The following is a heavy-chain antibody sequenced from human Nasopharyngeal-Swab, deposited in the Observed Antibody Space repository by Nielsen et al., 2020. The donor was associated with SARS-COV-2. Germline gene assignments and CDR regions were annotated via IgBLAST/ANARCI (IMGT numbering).Heavy chain of an antibody. CDR3: AKDLTRGDYVTSNAFDM. D-gene: IGHD3-10*02. CDR1: GFPFDDYA. Sequence: SLKISCAASGFPFDDYAMDLYRQAPGKGLGWGSGIGWNGGSIAYADSVKGRFTISRDNAKNSLYLQMNSLRPDDTAFYYCAKDLTRGDYVTSNAFDMWGHGTVVTVSS. J-gene: IGHJ3*02. CDR2: IGWNGGSI. V-gene: IGHV3-9*01.